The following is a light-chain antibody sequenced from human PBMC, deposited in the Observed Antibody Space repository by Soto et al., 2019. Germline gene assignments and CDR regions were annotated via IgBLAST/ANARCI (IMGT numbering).Light chain of an antibody. V-gene: IGKV3-20*01. CDR1: QSVMSSY. J-gene: IGKJ5*01. CDR2: GAS. CDR3: QQYGISRT. Sequence: EFVLPQPPATLSLSPGERATLSCRASQSVMSSYLAWYQPKPGQAPRLLIYGASSRATGIPDRFSGSGSGTDFTLTISRLEPEDFAVYYCQQYGISRTFGQGTRLDIK.